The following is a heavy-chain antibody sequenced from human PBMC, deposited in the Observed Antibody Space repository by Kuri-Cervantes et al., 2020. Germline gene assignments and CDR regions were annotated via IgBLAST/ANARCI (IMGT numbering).Heavy chain of an antibody. Sequence: ASVKVSCKVSGYTLTDLSMHWVRQAPGKGLEWMGGFDPEDGETIYAQKFQGRVTMTEDTSTDTAYMELSSLRSEDTAVYYCATRAPYIVVVPAAANAFDILGQGTMVTVSS. CDR2: FDPEDGET. V-gene: IGHV1-24*01. CDR3: ATRAPYIVVVPAAANAFDI. CDR1: GYTLTDLS. D-gene: IGHD2-2*01. J-gene: IGHJ3*02.